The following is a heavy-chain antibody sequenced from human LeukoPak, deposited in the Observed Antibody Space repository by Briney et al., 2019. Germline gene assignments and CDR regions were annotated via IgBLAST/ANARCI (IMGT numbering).Heavy chain of an antibody. CDR2: IIPIFGTA. CDR3: AREYYDSSGSDYYGMDV. J-gene: IGHJ6*02. Sequence: ASVRVSCKASGGTFSSYAISWVRQAPGQGLEWMGGIIPIFGTANYAQKFQGRVTITADESTSIAYMELSSLRSEDTAVYYCAREYYDSSGSDYYGMDVWGQGTTVTVSS. CDR1: GGTFSSYA. V-gene: IGHV1-69*13. D-gene: IGHD3-22*01.